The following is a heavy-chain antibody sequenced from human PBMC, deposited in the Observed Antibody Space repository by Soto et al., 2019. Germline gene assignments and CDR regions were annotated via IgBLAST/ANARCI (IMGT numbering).Heavy chain of an antibody. Sequence: QVQLVQSGAEVKKPGASVKVSCKASGYTFTNYYIHWVRQAPGQGLEWMGIINPSGGSTDYTQKFNDSVTISRDTATSTVYMELITIRYEDTAVYYSARHHRVLWFGELLICGQGTLVTLSS. CDR1: GYTFTNYY. CDR3: ARHHRVLWFGELLI. J-gene: IGHJ4*02. D-gene: IGHD3-10*01. V-gene: IGHV1-46*01. CDR2: INPSGGST.